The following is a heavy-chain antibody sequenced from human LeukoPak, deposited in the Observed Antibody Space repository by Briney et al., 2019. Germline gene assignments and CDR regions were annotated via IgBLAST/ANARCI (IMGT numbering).Heavy chain of an antibody. D-gene: IGHD6-13*01. V-gene: IGHV4-38-2*02. J-gene: IGHJ4*02. CDR2: IYHSGST. CDR1: GYSISSGYY. CDR3: ARDGTYSSSQD. Sequence: SETLSLTCTVSGYSISSGYYWGWIRQPPGKGLEWIGGIYHSGSTYYNPSLKSRVTISVDTSKNQFSLKLSSVTAADTAVYYCARDGTYSSSQDWGQGTLVTVSS.